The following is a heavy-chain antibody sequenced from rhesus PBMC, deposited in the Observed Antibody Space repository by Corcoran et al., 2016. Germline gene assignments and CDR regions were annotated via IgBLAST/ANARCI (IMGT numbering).Heavy chain of an antibody. J-gene: IGHJ5-1*01. V-gene: IGHV1-111*02. Sequence: EVQLLQSGAEVKKPGASVKIPCKASGYTFTDYYLHWVRQAPGKGLEWMGRVDHEEGEAIHTQKFQDRVTITAETSTDTAYMELSSLRSEDTAVYYCATSWGDYNLPVWGPGVLVTVSS. CDR1: GYTFTDYY. CDR2: VDHEEGEA. D-gene: IGHD3-34*01. CDR3: ATSWGDYNLPV.